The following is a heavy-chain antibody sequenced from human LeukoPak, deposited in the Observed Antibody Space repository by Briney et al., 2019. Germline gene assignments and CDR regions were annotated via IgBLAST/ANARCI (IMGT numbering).Heavy chain of an antibody. CDR1: GGSISSSSYY. CDR3: TPSPPYGSGRGGFAY. D-gene: IGHD3-10*01. J-gene: IGHJ4*02. CDR2: IYYSGST. Sequence: PSETLSLTCTVSGGSISSSSYYWGWIRQPPGKGLEWIGSIYYSGSTYHNPSLKSRVTISVDKSKNQFSLKLSSVTAADTAVYYCTPSPPYGSGRGGFAYWGQGTLVTVSS. V-gene: IGHV4-39*07.